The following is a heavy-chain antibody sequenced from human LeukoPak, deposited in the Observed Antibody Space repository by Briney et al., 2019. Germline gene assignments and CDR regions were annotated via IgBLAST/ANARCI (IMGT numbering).Heavy chain of an antibody. D-gene: IGHD5-12*01. CDR1: GFTFSTYW. J-gene: IGHJ4*02. Sequence: GGSLRLSCAASGFTFSTYWMHWVRQGPGKGRVWVSRINTDGSSTSYADSVKGRFTISRDNAENTLYLQMNSRRAEDTAVYYCARAPSGSFDYWGQGTLVTVSS. V-gene: IGHV3-74*01. CDR3: ARAPSGSFDY. CDR2: INTDGSST.